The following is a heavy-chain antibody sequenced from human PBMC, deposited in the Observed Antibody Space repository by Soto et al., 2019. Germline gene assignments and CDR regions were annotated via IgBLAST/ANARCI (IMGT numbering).Heavy chain of an antibody. CDR3: ARSPRNYYAWGSYSYFRH. CDR1: GYTFTSYD. D-gene: IGHD3-10*01. J-gene: IGHJ1*01. CDR2: MNPNNCNT. V-gene: IGHV1-8*01. Sequence: QVQLVQSGAEVKKPGASVKVSCKASGYTFTSYDISLVRQATGQGIEWMGWMNPNNCNTDYAPKFKGRVTMTMNTSIGTAYIELSSLRSEDTAVYYCARSPRNYYAWGSYSYFRHWGQGTLVTFSS.